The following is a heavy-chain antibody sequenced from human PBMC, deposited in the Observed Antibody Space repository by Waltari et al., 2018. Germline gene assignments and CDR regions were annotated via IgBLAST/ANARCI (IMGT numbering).Heavy chain of an antibody. Sequence: EVQLVESGGGLVQSGGSLRLSCAASGFTFSTYNMNWVRQAPGKGLEWLSHSSSGSGSIYYADSVKGRFTISRDNARNSLYLQMNNMRAEDTAVYYCATRGGISNWGLDYWGQGTLVTVSS. CDR1: GFTFSTYN. V-gene: IGHV3-48*04. CDR3: ATRGGISNWGLDY. CDR2: SSSGSGSI. D-gene: IGHD7-27*01. J-gene: IGHJ4*02.